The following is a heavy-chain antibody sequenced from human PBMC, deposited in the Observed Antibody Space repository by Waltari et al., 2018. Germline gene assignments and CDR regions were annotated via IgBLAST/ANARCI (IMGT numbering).Heavy chain of an antibody. D-gene: IGHD1-26*01. CDR2: IYYGGST. Sequence: QVQLQESGPGLVKPSETLSLTCTVSGGSISSHYWSWIRQPPGKGLEWIGYIYYGGSTNYNPSLKSRVTISVDTSKNQFSLKLSSVTAADTAVYYCARSWELLFDYWGQGTLVTVSS. V-gene: IGHV4-59*11. J-gene: IGHJ4*02. CDR1: GGSISSHY. CDR3: ARSWELLFDY.